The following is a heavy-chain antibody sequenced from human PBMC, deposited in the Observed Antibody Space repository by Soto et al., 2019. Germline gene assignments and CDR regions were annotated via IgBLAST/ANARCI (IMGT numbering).Heavy chain of an antibody. V-gene: IGHV1-18*01. CDR1: GYTFTSYG. CDR3: ARDTLCSGGSCYKVSSPLNY. CDR2: ISAYNGNT. Sequence: ASVKVSCKASGYTFTSYGISWVRQAPGQGLEWMGWISAYNGNTNYAQKLQGRVTMTTDTSTSTAYMELRSLRSDDTAVYYCARDTLCSGGSCYKVSSPLNYWGQGPLVTVSS. J-gene: IGHJ4*02. D-gene: IGHD2-15*01.